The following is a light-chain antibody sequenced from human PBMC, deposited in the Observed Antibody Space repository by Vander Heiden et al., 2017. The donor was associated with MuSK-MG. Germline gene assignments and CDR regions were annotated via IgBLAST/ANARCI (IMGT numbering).Light chain of an antibody. CDR3: QAWDSSTVV. V-gene: IGLV3-1*01. J-gene: IGLJ2*01. CDR2: QDN. Sequence: SYELPQPPSVSVSPGQTASITCSGDKLGDKFASWYQQKPGQSPVLVIYQDNKRPSGIPERFSGSNSGSTATLTITGTQAMDEADYYCQAWDSSTVVFGGGTKLTVL. CDR1: KLGDKF.